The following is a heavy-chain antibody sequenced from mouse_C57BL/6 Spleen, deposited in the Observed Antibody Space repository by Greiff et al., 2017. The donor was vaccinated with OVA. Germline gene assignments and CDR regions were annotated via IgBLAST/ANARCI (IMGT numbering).Heavy chain of an antibody. V-gene: IGHV5-17*01. Sequence: EVKLMESGGGLVKPGGSLKLSCAASGFTFSDYGMHWVRQAPEKGLEWVAYISSGSGTIYYADTVKGRYTISRDNAKNTLFLQMTSLGSEDTAMYYCARETVDYWGQSTTLTVSS. CDR3: ARETVDY. CDR1: GFTFSDYG. J-gene: IGHJ2*01. CDR2: ISSGSGTI.